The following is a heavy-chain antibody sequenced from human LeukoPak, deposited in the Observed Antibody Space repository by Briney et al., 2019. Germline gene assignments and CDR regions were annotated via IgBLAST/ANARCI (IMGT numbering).Heavy chain of an antibody. CDR3: ARDRGLRATAGTRIDF. Sequence: PGGSLRLSCAASGFTFSSYAMHWVRQAPGKGLEWVAVISYDGSNKYYADSVKGRFTISRDNSKNTLYLQMNSLRAEDTAVYYCARDRGLRATAGTRIDFWGQGTLVTVSS. CDR2: ISYDGSNK. J-gene: IGHJ4*02. V-gene: IGHV3-30-3*01. CDR1: GFTFSSYA. D-gene: IGHD6-13*01.